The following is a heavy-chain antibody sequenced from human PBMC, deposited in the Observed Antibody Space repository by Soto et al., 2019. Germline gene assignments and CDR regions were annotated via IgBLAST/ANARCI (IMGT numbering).Heavy chain of an antibody. CDR3: ARVERFWDFWSGYHFDP. CDR2: ISAYNGNT. V-gene: IGHV1-18*01. Sequence: ASVKVSCKASGYTFTSYGISWVRQAPGQGLEWMGWISAYNGNTNYAQKLQGRVTMTTDTSTSTAYMELRSLRSDVTAVYYCARVERFWDFWSGYHFDPWGQGTLVTVSS. J-gene: IGHJ5*02. D-gene: IGHD3-3*01. CDR1: GYTFTSYG.